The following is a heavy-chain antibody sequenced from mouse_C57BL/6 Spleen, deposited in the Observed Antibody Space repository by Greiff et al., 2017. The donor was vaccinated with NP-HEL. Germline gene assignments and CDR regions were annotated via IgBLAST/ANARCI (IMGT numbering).Heavy chain of an antibody. V-gene: IGHV1-66*01. Sequence: VQLQQSGPELVKPGASVKISCKASGYSFTSYYIHWVKQRPGQGLEWIGWIYPGSGNTKYNEKFKGKATLTADTSSSTAYMQLSSLTSEDSAVYYCARLLYYGNYDAMDYWGQGTSVTVSS. J-gene: IGHJ4*01. CDR3: ARLLYYGNYDAMDY. CDR2: IYPGSGNT. D-gene: IGHD2-1*01. CDR1: GYSFTSYY.